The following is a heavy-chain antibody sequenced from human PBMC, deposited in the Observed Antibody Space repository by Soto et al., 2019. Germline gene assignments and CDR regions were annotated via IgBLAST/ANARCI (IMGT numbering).Heavy chain of an antibody. CDR2: ISAYNGNT. J-gene: IGHJ3*02. CDR1: GYTFTSYG. Sequence: ASVKVSCKASGYTFTSYGISWVRQAPGQGLEWMGWISAYNGNTNYAQKLQGRVTMTTDTSTSTAYMELRSLRSDDTAVYYCARDLNTVTTSGDAFDIRGQGTMVTVPS. V-gene: IGHV1-18*01. CDR3: ARDLNTVTTSGDAFDI. D-gene: IGHD4-17*01.